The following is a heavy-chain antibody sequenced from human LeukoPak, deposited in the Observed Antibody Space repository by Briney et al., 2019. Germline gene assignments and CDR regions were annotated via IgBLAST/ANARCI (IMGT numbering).Heavy chain of an antibody. Sequence: SETLSLTCAVSGYSISSGYYWGWIRQPPGKGLEWIGSIYHSGSTYYNPSLKSRVTISVDTSKNQFSLKLSSVTAADTAVYYCASTYHYGSGSYYLDALDIWGQGTMVTVSS. J-gene: IGHJ3*02. CDR2: IYHSGST. CDR1: GYSISSGYY. CDR3: ASTYHYGSGSYYLDALDI. V-gene: IGHV4-38-2*01. D-gene: IGHD3-10*01.